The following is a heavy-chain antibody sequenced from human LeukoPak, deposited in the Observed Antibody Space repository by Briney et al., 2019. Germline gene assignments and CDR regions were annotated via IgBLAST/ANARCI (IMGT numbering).Heavy chain of an antibody. CDR3: ATKYYYDSSGYYYDALGY. V-gene: IGHV3-53*01. CDR1: GFTVSSNY. D-gene: IGHD3-22*01. J-gene: IGHJ4*02. CDR2: IYSGGST. Sequence: GGSLRLSCAASGFTVSSNYMSWVRQAPGKGPEWVSVIYSGGSTYYADSVKGRFTISRDNSKNTLYLQMNSLRAEDTAVYYCATKYYYDSSGYYYDALGYWGQGTLVTVSS.